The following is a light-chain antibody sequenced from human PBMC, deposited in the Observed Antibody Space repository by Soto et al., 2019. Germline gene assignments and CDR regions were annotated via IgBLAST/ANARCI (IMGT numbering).Light chain of an antibody. CDR2: GAS. CDR1: QSVSSN. CDR3: QQYGSSPLIS. V-gene: IGKV3-20*01. J-gene: IGKJ5*01. Sequence: VMTQSPATLSVSPGERAALSCRASQSVSSNLAWYQQKPGQAPRLLIYGASKRATGIPDRFSGSGSGREFTLTISGLEPEDFAVYYCQQYGSSPLISFGQGTRLEI.